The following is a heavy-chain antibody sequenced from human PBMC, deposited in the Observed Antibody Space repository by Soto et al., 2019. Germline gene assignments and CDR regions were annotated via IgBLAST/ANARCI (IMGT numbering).Heavy chain of an antibody. D-gene: IGHD5-18*01. V-gene: IGHV4-59*08. CDR2: IYYSGST. CDR3: ARSDTAMDPYYYYYGMDV. J-gene: IGHJ6*02. CDR1: GGSISSYY. Sequence: QVQLQESGPGLVKPSETLSLTCTVSGGSISSYYWSWIRQPPGKGLEWIGYIYYSGSTNYNPSLKSRVTISVDTPKNQFSLKLSSVTAADTAVYYCARSDTAMDPYYYYYGMDVWGQGTTVTVSS.